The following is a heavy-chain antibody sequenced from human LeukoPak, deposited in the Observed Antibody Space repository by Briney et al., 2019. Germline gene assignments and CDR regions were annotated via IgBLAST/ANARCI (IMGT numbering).Heavy chain of an antibody. CDR2: IDSDGSST. CDR1: GFTFRTYW. CDR3: ARDNIRSLDY. J-gene: IGHJ4*02. Sequence: GGSLRLSCVASGFTFRTYWMHWVRPVLGKGLGWVSRIDSDGSSTSSAEFVKGRFTISRDNARNTFYLQMNSLRVEDTAVYYCARDNIRSLDYWGQGTLVTVSS. D-gene: IGHD4-17*01. V-gene: IGHV3-74*01.